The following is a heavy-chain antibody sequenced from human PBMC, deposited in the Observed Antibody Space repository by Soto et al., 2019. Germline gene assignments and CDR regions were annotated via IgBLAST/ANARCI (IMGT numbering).Heavy chain of an antibody. J-gene: IGHJ6*02. V-gene: IGHV1-69*01. Sequence: QVQLVQSGAEMRKPGSSVKVSCKASGGSIRSYAFSWVRQAPGQGLEWMVGITPNRGTPYHAQKYQGRLTISADESTSTVYMELTSLRSEDTAVYYCARDLSSLGQHYGMDVWGQGTTVTVSS. CDR2: ITPNRGTP. D-gene: IGHD6-19*01. CDR3: ARDLSSLGQHYGMDV. CDR1: GGSIRSYA.